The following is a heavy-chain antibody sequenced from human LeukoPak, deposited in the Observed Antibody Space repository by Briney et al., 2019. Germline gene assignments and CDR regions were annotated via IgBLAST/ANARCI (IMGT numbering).Heavy chain of an antibody. CDR1: GFSFSGHW. Sequence: GSLRLSCTASGFSFSGHWMHWARQLPGKGLVWVSRISPTGSTTSYADSVKGRFTVSRDNAKNTLYLQVNNLRAEDTAVYYCARGPNSNWSGLDFWGQGTLLTVSS. V-gene: IGHV3-74*01. CDR2: ISPTGSTT. D-gene: IGHD6-6*01. J-gene: IGHJ4*02. CDR3: ARGPNSNWSGLDF.